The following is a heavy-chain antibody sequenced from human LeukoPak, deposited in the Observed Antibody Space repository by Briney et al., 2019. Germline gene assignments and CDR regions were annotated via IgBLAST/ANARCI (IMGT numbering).Heavy chain of an antibody. CDR3: AKDHDNTDYYYYFDS. V-gene: IGHV3-23*01. J-gene: IGHJ4*02. D-gene: IGHD2-21*02. CDR2: ISDTGRRT. Sequence: GGSLRLSCAASGFNFDTYAMNWVRQAPGKGLEWVSGISDTGRRTYYTDPVKGRFTISRDNSKNTLHLQMNSLRAEDTALYFCAKDHDNTDYYYYFDSWGQGTLVTVSS. CDR1: GFNFDTYA.